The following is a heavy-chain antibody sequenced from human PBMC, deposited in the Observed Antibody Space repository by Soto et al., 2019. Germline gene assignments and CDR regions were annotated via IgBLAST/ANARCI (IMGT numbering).Heavy chain of an antibody. CDR2: ISYDGSNK. CDR3: ARDRSLRFIAARLSDAFDI. V-gene: IGHV3-30-3*01. CDR1: GFTFSSYA. D-gene: IGHD6-6*01. J-gene: IGHJ3*02. Sequence: GGSLRLSCAASGFTFSSYAMHWVRQAPGKGLEWVAVISYDGSNKYYADSVKGRFTISRDNSKNTLYLQMDSLRAEDTAVYYCARDRSLRFIAARLSDAFDIWGQGTMVTVSS.